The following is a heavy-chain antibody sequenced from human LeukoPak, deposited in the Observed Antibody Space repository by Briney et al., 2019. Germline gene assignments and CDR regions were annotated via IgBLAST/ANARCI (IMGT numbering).Heavy chain of an antibody. V-gene: IGHV3-43D*04. D-gene: IGHD3-10*01. CDR1: GFTFDDYA. Sequence: GGSLRLSCAASGFTFDDYAMHWVRQAPGKGLEWVSLISWDGGSTYYADSVKGRFTISRDNSKNSLYLQMNSLRAGDTALYYCAKGSGGIDYYYYGMDVWGKGTTVTVSS. CDR3: AKGSGGIDYYYYGMDV. CDR2: ISWDGGST. J-gene: IGHJ6*04.